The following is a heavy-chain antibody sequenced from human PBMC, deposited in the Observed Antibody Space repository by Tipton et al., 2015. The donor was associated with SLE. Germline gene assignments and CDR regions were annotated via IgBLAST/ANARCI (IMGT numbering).Heavy chain of an antibody. Sequence: QLVQSGAEVKKSGASVKVSCKASGYTFTGYYINWVRQAPGQGLEWMGWINPNSGGTNYAQKFQGRVTMTRDTSISTAYMELSRLGFDDTAVYYCAGDRDWRSSEAFDIWGQGTLVTVSS. CDR3: AGDRDWRSSEAFDI. J-gene: IGHJ3*02. V-gene: IGHV1-2*02. CDR2: INPNSGGT. D-gene: IGHD3/OR15-3a*01. CDR1: GYTFTGYY.